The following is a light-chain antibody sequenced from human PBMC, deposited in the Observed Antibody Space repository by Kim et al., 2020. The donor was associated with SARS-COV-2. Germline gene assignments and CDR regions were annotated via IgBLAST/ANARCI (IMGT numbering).Light chain of an antibody. CDR1: SGSIASNY. Sequence: NFTLTQPHSVSESPGKTVTISCTRSSGSIASNYVQWYQQRPGSAPTTVIYKDNQRPSGVPDRFSGSIDSSSNSASLTISGLKTEDEADYYCQSYDSSNWVFGGGTQLTVL. J-gene: IGLJ3*02. CDR3: QSYDSSNWV. V-gene: IGLV6-57*04. CDR2: KDN.